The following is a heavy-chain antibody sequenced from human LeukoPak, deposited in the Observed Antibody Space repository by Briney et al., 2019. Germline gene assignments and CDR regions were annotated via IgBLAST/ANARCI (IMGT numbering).Heavy chain of an antibody. J-gene: IGHJ6*02. Sequence: SETLSLTCTVSGGSISVYYWNWIRQPPGKGLEWLGYIYGSGATNYNPSLKSRVIISADKSRDQFSLNLTSVTAADTAMYYCARGHTVRGMDVWGQGTTVTVSS. D-gene: IGHD4-17*01. CDR2: IYGSGAT. CDR3: ARGHTVRGMDV. CDR1: GGSISVYY. V-gene: IGHV4-59*01.